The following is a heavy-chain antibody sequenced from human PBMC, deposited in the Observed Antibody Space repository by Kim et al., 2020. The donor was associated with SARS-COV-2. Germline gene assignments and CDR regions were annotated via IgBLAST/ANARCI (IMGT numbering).Heavy chain of an antibody. Sequence: FQGRVTMTEDTSTDTAYMELSSLRSEDTAVYYCATNSGYYDSSGYYYFDYWGQGTLVTVSS. D-gene: IGHD3-22*01. V-gene: IGHV1-24*01. CDR3: ATNSGYYDSSGYYYFDY. J-gene: IGHJ4*02.